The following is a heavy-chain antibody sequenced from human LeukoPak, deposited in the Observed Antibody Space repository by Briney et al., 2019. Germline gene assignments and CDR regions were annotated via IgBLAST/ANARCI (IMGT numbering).Heavy chain of an antibody. CDR1: GFTFGRYA. J-gene: IGHJ4*02. CDR3: AKDKDSYYYSSGYYLGYVDH. Sequence: GGTLRLSCVVSGFTFGRYATRWVRQIPREGLERVSGISGSGSGTYYADSVKGRFRISRDNYKNTVYLQMNNLRADDTAVYSCAKDKDSYYYSSGYYLGYVDHWGQGALVIVSS. V-gene: IGHV3-23*01. D-gene: IGHD3-22*01. CDR2: ISGSGSGT.